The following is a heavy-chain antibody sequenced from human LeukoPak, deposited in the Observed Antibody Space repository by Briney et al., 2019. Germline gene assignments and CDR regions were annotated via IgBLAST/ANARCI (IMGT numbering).Heavy chain of an antibody. V-gene: IGHV1-46*01. J-gene: IGHJ4*02. D-gene: IGHD2-15*01. CDR3: ARDLTDCRGWRERCDC. CDR1: GYTFTSYY. CDR2: INPSGGGT. Sequence: ASVTVSCKASGYTFTSYYMHWVRQAPGQRLEWMGLINPSGGGTSYAPNFQGRVPMHRETPTSTVYMELSSLGPEARAGFYRARDLTDCRGWRERCDCWGEGTRVTVSS.